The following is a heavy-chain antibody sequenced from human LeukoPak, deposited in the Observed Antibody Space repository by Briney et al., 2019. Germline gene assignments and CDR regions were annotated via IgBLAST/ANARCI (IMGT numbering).Heavy chain of an antibody. J-gene: IGHJ4*02. CDR1: GFTFSSYG. D-gene: IGHD3-3*01. V-gene: IGHV3-30*18. Sequence: GRSLRLSCAVSGFTFSSYGMHWVRQAPGKGLEWMAVISYDGTNKYYADSVKGRFTISRDNSKNTLYLQMNSLRAEDTAVYYCVKDLNYDFWSGLGNWGQGTLVTVSS. CDR2: ISYDGTNK. CDR3: VKDLNYDFWSGLGN.